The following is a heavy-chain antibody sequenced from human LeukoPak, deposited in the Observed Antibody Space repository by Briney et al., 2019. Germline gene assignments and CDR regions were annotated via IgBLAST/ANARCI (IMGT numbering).Heavy chain of an antibody. CDR1: GFTFSSYS. D-gene: IGHD2-21*01. CDR2: ISSSSSYI. J-gene: IGHJ4*02. V-gene: IGHV3-21*01. Sequence: PGGSLRLSCAASGFTFSSYSMNWVRQAPGNGLEWVSSISSSSSYIYYADSVKGRFTISRDNAKNSLYLQMNSLRAEGTAVYYCARDSVGAVLLDYWGQGTLVTVSS. CDR3: ARDSVGAVLLDY.